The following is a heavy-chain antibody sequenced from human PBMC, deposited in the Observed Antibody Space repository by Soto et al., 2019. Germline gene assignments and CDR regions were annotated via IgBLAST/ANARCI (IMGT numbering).Heavy chain of an antibody. CDR2: MNPNSGNT. Sequence: ASVKVSCKASGYTFTSYDINWVRQATGQGLEWMGWMNPNSGNTGYAQKFQGRVTMTRNTSISTAYMELSSLRSEDTAVYYCVRGHYGFWSGYYKDYYYGMDVWGQGTTVTVSS. CDR1: GYTFTSYD. J-gene: IGHJ6*02. D-gene: IGHD3-3*01. CDR3: VRGHYGFWSGYYKDYYYGMDV. V-gene: IGHV1-8*01.